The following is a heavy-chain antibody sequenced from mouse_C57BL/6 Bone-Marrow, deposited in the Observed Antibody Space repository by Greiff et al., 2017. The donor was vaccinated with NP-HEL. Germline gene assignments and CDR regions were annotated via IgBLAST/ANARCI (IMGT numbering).Heavy chain of an antibody. Sequence: VQLQQSGPELVKPGASVKISCKASGYAFSSSWMNWVKQRPGKGLEWIGRIYPGDGDTNYNGKFKGKATLTADKSSSTAYMQLSSLTSEDSAVYFCASRAGLYAMDYWGQGTAVTVSS. CDR3: ASRAGLYAMDY. V-gene: IGHV1-82*01. CDR2: IYPGDGDT. J-gene: IGHJ4*01. D-gene: IGHD3-1*01. CDR1: GYAFSSSW.